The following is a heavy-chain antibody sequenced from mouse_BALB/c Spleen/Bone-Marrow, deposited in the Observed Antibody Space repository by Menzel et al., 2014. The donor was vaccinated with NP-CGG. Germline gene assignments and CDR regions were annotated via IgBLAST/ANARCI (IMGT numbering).Heavy chain of an antibody. J-gene: IGHJ4*01. CDR2: ISSGGSYT. V-gene: IGHV5-6-4*01. CDR1: EFTFSSYT. Sequence: EVQLQESGGGLVKPGGSLKLSCAASEFTFSSYTISWVRQTPEKRLEWVATISSGGSYTYYPDSVKGRFTISRDNAKNTLYLQMSSLKSEDTAMYYCTRDGKGNYDYAMDYWGQGTSVTVSS. D-gene: IGHD2-1*01. CDR3: TRDGKGNYDYAMDY.